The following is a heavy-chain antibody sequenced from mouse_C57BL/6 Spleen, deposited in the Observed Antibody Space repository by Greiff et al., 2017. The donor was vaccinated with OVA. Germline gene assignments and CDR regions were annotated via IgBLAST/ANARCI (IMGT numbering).Heavy chain of an antibody. Sequence: QVQLQQPGAELVKPGASVKLSCKASGYTFTSYWMHWVKQRPGQGLEWIGMIHPNSGSTNYNEKFKSKATLTVDKSSSTAYMQLSSLTSEDSAVYYCARSMDDGHYRYAMDYWGQGTSVTVSS. CDR3: ARSMDDGHYRYAMDY. CDR1: GYTFTSYW. D-gene: IGHD2-3*01. V-gene: IGHV1-64*01. J-gene: IGHJ4*01. CDR2: IHPNSGST.